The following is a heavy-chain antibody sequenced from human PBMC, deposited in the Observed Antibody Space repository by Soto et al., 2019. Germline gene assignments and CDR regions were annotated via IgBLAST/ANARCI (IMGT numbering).Heavy chain of an antibody. D-gene: IGHD2-21*01. CDR2: ISTGGAYM. CDR3: ARYIASPGGDYFDS. Sequence: EVQLVESGGGLVKAGGSLRLFCPASGFTFRNYNMNWVRQAPGKGLEWVSSISTGGAYMFYADSVKGRFTISRDNAQNSLFLQIDSPRAEDTAVYYCARYIASPGGDYFDSWGQGTLVTVSS. V-gene: IGHV3-21*06. CDR1: GFTFRNYN. J-gene: IGHJ4*02.